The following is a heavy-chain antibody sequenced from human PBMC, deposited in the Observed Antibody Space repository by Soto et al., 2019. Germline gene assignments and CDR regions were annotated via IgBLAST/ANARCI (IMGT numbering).Heavy chain of an antibody. CDR1: GFTFSSYA. CDR3: AKGYSSSWYYFDY. J-gene: IGHJ4*02. D-gene: IGHD6-13*01. Sequence: EVQLLESGGGLVQPGGSLRLSCAASGFTFSSYAMSWVRQAPGKGLEWVSAISGSGGSTYYADSVKGRFTISRDNSKNTLYLEMNSLRAEDTAVYYCAKGYSSSWYYFDYWGQGTLVTVSS. CDR2: ISGSGGST. V-gene: IGHV3-23*01.